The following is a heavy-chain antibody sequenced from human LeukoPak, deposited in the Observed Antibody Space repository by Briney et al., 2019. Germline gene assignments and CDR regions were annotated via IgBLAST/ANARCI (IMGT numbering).Heavy chain of an antibody. J-gene: IGHJ4*02. V-gene: IGHV3-53*01. CDR3: ARGDYGELLDY. CDR1: GFTVSSNY. D-gene: IGHD4-17*01. CDR2: IYSGGST. Sequence: GGSLRLSCAASGFTVSSNYMSWVRQAPGKGLEWVSVIYSGGSTYYADSVKGRFTISRDNSKNTLYLQMNSLRAEDTAVYYCARGDYGELLDYWGQGTLVTVSS.